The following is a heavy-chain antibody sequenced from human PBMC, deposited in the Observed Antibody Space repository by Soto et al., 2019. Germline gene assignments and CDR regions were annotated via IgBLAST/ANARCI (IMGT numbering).Heavy chain of an antibody. V-gene: IGHV3-21*01. Sequence: GGSLRLSCAASGFTFSSYSTNWVRQAPGKGLEWVSSISSSSSYIYYADSVKGRFTISRDNAKNSLYLQMNSLRAEDTAVYYCARDPNSSGYYSPRLGYYYGMDVWGQGTTVTVSS. CDR3: ARDPNSSGYYSPRLGYYYGMDV. D-gene: IGHD3-22*01. CDR1: GFTFSSYS. J-gene: IGHJ6*02. CDR2: ISSSSSYI.